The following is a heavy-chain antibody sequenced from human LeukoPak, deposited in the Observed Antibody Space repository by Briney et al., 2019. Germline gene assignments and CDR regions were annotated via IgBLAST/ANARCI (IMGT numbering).Heavy chain of an antibody. Sequence: GGSLRLSCAASGFTFSSYAMSWVRQAPGKGLEGVSLISGSGGSTYYADSVKGRFTISRDNSKNTLSLQINSLRAAETAVFYCAKVRTGSGGYTYGVDYWGQGTLVTVSS. CDR3: AKVRTGSGGYTYGVDY. D-gene: IGHD5-18*01. CDR1: GFTFSSYA. J-gene: IGHJ4*02. V-gene: IGHV3-23*01. CDR2: ISGSGGST.